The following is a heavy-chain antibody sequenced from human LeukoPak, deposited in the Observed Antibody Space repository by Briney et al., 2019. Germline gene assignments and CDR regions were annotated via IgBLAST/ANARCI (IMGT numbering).Heavy chain of an antibody. V-gene: IGHV1-69*06. Sequence: ASVKVSCKASGGTFSSYAISWVRQAPGQGLEWRGGIIPIFGTANYAQKFQGRFTITADKSTSTAYMELSSLRSEDTAVYYCAGGSGWSDAFDIWGQGTMVTVSS. CDR1: GGTFSSYA. D-gene: IGHD6-19*01. CDR3: AGGSGWSDAFDI. CDR2: IIPIFGTA. J-gene: IGHJ3*02.